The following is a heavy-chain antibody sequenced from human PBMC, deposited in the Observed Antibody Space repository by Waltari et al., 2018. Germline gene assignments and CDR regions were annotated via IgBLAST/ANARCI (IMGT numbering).Heavy chain of an antibody. CDR2: IIPLLRIP. V-gene: IGHV1-69*10. J-gene: IGHJ6*02. CDR3: ARGLRDSNEGRRYQYGVDV. Sequence: QVQLVQSGAEVKKPGSSLKVSCKAYGGTISTSSFTWVRQAPGQGLEWVGGIIPLLRIPNFAQKLQGRVSISADISTNTVYMELNSLRPDDTAIYYCARGLRDSNEGRRYQYGVDVWGQGTTVTVSS. D-gene: IGHD1-1*01. CDR1: GGTISTSS.